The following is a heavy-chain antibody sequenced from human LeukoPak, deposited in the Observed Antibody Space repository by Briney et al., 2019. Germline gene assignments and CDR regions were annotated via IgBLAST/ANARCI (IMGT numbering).Heavy chain of an antibody. Sequence: GGSLRLSCAASGFTFSNAWMSWVRQAPGKGLEWVGRIKSKTDGGTTDYAAPVKGRFTISRDDSKNTLYLQMNSLKTEDTAVYYCTTAAPGSGSYQPRYWGQGTLVTVSS. CDR2: IKSKTDGGTT. J-gene: IGHJ4*02. D-gene: IGHD1-26*01. CDR1: GFTFSNAW. CDR3: TTAAPGSGSYQPRY. V-gene: IGHV3-15*01.